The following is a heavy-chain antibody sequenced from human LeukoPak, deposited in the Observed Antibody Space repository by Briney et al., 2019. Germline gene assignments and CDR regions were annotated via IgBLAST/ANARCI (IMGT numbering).Heavy chain of an antibody. J-gene: IGHJ6*03. D-gene: IGHD2-21*01. Sequence: SETLSLTCAVYGGSFSAYYWSWFRQPPGKGLDWIGEINHSGSTYYNPSLKSRVTISVDTSKNQFSLKLSSVTAADTAVYYCARHMKYYYYYMDVWGKGTTVTVSS. CDR1: GGSFSAYY. V-gene: IGHV4-34*01. CDR2: INHSGST. CDR3: ARHMKYYYYYMDV.